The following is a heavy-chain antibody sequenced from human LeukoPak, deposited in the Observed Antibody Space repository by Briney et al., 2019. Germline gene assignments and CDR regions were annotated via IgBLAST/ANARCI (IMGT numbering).Heavy chain of an antibody. CDR2: ISTDGSRR. Sequence: GSLRLSCTGSEFTFSTYWMHWVRQAPGKGRVWVSRISTDGSRRSYADSVKGRFTISRDNAKNTLFLQMDSLRAEDTAVYYSVRGTSRENGYGGDDPYWGQGTLVIVSS. V-gene: IGHV3-74*01. J-gene: IGHJ4*02. CDR1: EFTFSTYW. D-gene: IGHD2-21*02. CDR3: VRGTSRENGYGGDDPY.